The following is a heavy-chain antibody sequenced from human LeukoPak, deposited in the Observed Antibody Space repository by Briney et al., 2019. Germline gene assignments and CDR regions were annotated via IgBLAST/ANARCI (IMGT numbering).Heavy chain of an antibody. CDR2: INPNSGGT. CDR3: ARGRYCSGGSCYLIDY. D-gene: IGHD2-15*01. J-gene: IGHJ4*02. Sequence: ASVKVSCKASGYTFTGYYMRWVRQAPGQGLEWMGWINPNSGGTNYAQKFQGRVTMTRDTSTSTVYMELSSLRSEDTAVYYCARGRYCSGGSCYLIDYWGQGTLVTVSS. CDR1: GYTFTGYY. V-gene: IGHV1-2*02.